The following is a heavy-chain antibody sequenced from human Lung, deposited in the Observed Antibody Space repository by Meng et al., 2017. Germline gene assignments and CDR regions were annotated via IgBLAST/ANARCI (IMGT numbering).Heavy chain of an antibody. D-gene: IGHD4-11*01. Sequence: QVSLQQWGAGLLKPSETPSLTCVVSGGSFSDYYWSWIRQPPGKGLEWIGEINHSGSTNYNPSLESRATISVDTSQNNLSLKLSSVTAADSAVYYCARGPTTMAHDFDYWGQGTLVTVSS. CDR1: GGSFSDYY. CDR2: INHSGST. CDR3: ARGPTTMAHDFDY. V-gene: IGHV4-34*01. J-gene: IGHJ4*02.